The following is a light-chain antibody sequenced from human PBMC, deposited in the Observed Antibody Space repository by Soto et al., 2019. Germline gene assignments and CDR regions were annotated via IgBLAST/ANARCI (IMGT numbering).Light chain of an antibody. Sequence: QSVLTQPHSVSGAPGQRVTISCTGRSSNIGAGYDVNWYQQLPGTAPKLLIYGNTTRPSGVPDRFSGSKSGTSGSLAISGLQTEDEAEYYCQSWDTSLSGSVFGGGTKLTVL. V-gene: IGLV1-40*01. CDR1: SSNIGAGYD. CDR2: GNT. CDR3: QSWDTSLSGSV. J-gene: IGLJ2*01.